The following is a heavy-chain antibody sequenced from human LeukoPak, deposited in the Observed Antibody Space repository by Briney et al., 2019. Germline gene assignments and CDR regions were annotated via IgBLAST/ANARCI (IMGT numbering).Heavy chain of an antibody. CDR2: IYSGGST. V-gene: IGHV3-53*01. J-gene: IGHJ5*02. Sequence: GGSLRLSCAASGFTVSSNYMSWVRQAPGKGLEWVSVIYSGGSTYYADSVKGRFTISRDNSKNTQYLQMNSLRAEDTAVYYCARDKNRGRSYYGWFDPWGQGTLVTVSS. D-gene: IGHD1-26*01. CDR3: ARDKNRGRSYYGWFDP. CDR1: GFTVSSNY.